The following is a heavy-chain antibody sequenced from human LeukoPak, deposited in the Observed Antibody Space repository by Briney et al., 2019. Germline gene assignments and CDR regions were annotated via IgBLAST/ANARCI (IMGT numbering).Heavy chain of an antibody. Sequence: SETLSLTCTVSGGSISSYYGSWIRQPAGKGREWMGGIYTRGRTNYNPSLKSRVTMSVDTSKNQFSLKLSSVTAADTAVYYCARVNYDSSGYYLDYWGQGTLVTVSS. CDR3: ARVNYDSSGYYLDY. D-gene: IGHD3-22*01. V-gene: IGHV4-4*07. CDR1: GGSISSYY. J-gene: IGHJ4*02. CDR2: IYTRGRT.